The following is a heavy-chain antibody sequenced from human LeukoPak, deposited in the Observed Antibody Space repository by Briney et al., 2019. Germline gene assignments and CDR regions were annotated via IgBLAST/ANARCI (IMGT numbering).Heavy chain of an antibody. CDR3: AREVYYDSSGSPYFDY. Sequence: SETLSLTCAVYGGSFSGYYWSWIRQPPGKGLEWIGEINHSGSTNYNPSFKSRVTISVDTSKNQFSLRLSSVTAADTAMYYCAREVYYDSSGSPYFDYWGQGTLVTVSS. CDR1: GGSFSGYY. D-gene: IGHD3-22*01. CDR2: INHSGST. J-gene: IGHJ4*02. V-gene: IGHV4-34*01.